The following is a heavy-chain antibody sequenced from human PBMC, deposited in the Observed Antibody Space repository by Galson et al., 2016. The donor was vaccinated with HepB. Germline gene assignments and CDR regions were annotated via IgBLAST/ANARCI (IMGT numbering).Heavy chain of an antibody. J-gene: IGHJ4*02. CDR1: GFVVSTNY. CDR2: IFTNGTT. Sequence: SLRLSCAASGFVVSTNYMNWVRQAPGKGLEWDTVIFTNGTTHYADSVKGRFTISRDSSKNTVDLQMNNLRAEDTALYYCARDSADAGFFDYWGQGTAVTVSS. V-gene: IGHV3-53*01. CDR3: ARDSADAGFFDY. D-gene: IGHD1-1*01.